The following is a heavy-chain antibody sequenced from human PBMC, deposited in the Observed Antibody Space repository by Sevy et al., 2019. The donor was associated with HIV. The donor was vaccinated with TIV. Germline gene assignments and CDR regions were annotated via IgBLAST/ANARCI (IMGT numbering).Heavy chain of an antibody. Sequence: GGSLRLSFAASGFTFNNYWMTWVRQAPGKGLEWVANIKQDGSDKYYMESVKGRLNISRDNTKNSLYLQLNSLRAEDTAVYYCARSWDYWGQMGYWGQGTLVTVSS. CDR2: IKQDGSDK. J-gene: IGHJ4*02. D-gene: IGHD7-27*01. V-gene: IGHV3-7*03. CDR1: GFTFNNYW. CDR3: ARSWDYWGQMGY.